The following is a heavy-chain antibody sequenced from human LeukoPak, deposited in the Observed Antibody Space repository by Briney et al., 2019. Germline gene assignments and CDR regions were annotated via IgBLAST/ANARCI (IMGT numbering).Heavy chain of an antibody. D-gene: IGHD6-13*01. Sequence: SETLSLTCTVSGGSISSYYWSWIRQPPGKGLEWIGYIYYSGSTNYNPSLKSRVTISVDTSKNQFSLKLSSVTAADTAVYYCARGFRQLASGNYFDYWGQGTLVTVSS. J-gene: IGHJ4*02. V-gene: IGHV4-59*01. CDR1: GGSISSYY. CDR2: IYYSGST. CDR3: ARGFRQLASGNYFDY.